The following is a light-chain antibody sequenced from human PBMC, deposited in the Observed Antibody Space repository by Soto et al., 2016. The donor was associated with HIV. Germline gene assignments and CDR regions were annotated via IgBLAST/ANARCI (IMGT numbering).Light chain of an antibody. V-gene: IGLV3-1*01. CDR3: PTWDRSTVV. Sequence: SYELTQPPSVSVSPGHTATIACSGDALGDRYACWYQQKPGQSPVVVIYQDNKRPSGIPERFSGSTSGNTATLTISGTQAVDEADYYCPTWDRSTVVFGGGTRLTVL. CDR2: QDN. CDR1: ALGDRY. J-gene: IGLJ2*01.